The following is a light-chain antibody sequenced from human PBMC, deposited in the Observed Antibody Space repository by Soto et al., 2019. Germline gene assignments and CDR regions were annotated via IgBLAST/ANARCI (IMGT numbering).Light chain of an antibody. J-gene: IGLJ3*02. Sequence: QPVLTQPPSVSGAPGQRVTISCTGSSSNIGAGYDVHWYQQLLGTAPKLLIYGNSNRPSGVPDRFSGSKSGTSASLAITGLQAEDEADYYCQSYDSSLSVGVFGGGTKLTVL. CDR3: QSYDSSLSVGV. CDR1: SSNIGAGYD. CDR2: GNS. V-gene: IGLV1-40*01.